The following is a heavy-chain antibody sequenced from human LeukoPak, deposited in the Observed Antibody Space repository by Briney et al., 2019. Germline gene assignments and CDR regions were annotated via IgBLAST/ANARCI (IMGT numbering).Heavy chain of an antibody. CDR1: GFSFSGSA. CDR3: TTQEATPGY. Sequence: GGSLKLSCAASGFSFSGSAMHWVRQASGKGLEWVGRIRSKAHNYATAYIASVKGRFTISRDDSENTAYLQVTSLKTEDTAVYYSTTQEATPGYWGQGTLVTVSS. CDR2: IRSKAHNYAT. J-gene: IGHJ4*02. V-gene: IGHV3-73*01. D-gene: IGHD5-12*01.